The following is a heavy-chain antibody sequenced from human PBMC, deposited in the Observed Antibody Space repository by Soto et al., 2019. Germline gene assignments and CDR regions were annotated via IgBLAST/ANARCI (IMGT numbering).Heavy chain of an antibody. D-gene: IGHD1-1*01. CDR3: ARDGGTDNEEQLDY. Sequence: KFQGRVTITRDTSASTAYMELSSLRSEDTAVYYCARDGGTDNEEQLDYWGQGTLVTVSS. J-gene: IGHJ4*02. V-gene: IGHV1-3*01.